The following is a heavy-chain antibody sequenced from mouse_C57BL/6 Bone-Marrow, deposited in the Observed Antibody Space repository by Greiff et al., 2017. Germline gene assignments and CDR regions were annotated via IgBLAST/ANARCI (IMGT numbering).Heavy chain of an antibody. CDR2: ISDGGSYT. CDR1: GFTFSSYA. V-gene: IGHV5-4*01. J-gene: IGHJ4*01. CDR3: ERDQVWSRYAMDY. Sequence: DVKLVESGGGLVKPGGSLKLSCAASGFTFSSYAMSWVRQTPEKRLEWVATISDGGSYTYYPDNVKGRFTISRDNAKNNLYLQMSHLKSEDTAMYYCERDQVWSRYAMDYWGQGTSVTVSS. D-gene: IGHD2-10*02.